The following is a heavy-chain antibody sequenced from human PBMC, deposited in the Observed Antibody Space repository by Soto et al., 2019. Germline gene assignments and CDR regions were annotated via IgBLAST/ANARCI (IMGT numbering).Heavy chain of an antibody. CDR2: IYYSGST. Sequence: SETLSLTCTVSGGSISSSSYYWGWIRQPPGKGLEWIGSIYYSGSTYYNPSLKSRVTISVDTSKNQFSLKLSSVTAADTAVYYCARGTNDYGGNWGQGTLVTVSS. CDR1: GGSISSSSYY. CDR3: ARGTNDYGGN. V-gene: IGHV4-39*01. J-gene: IGHJ4*02. D-gene: IGHD4-17*01.